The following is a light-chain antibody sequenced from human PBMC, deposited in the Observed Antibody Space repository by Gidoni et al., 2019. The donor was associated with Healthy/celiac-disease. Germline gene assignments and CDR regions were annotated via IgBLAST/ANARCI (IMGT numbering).Light chain of an antibody. CDR2: GAS. CDR3: QQYNNWPPYT. J-gene: IGKJ2*01. V-gene: IGKV3-15*01. Sequence: EIVMTQSPATLSVSPVERATLSCRASQSVSSNLAWYQQKPGQAPRLLIYGASTRATGSPARFSGSGSGTEFTLNISSLQSEDFAVYYCQQYNNWPPYTFXQXTKLEIK. CDR1: QSVSSN.